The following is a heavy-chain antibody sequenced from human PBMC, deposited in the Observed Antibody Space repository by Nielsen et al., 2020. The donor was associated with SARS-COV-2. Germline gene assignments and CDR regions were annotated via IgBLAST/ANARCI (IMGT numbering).Heavy chain of an antibody. V-gene: IGHV4-34*01. Sequence: SETLSLTCDVYNGSFNTYYWSWIRQSPGKGLEWIGDINYRGYTSYNPSLRSRVTISVDTSKNQFSLKLSSVTAADTAVYYCARSADYYFDYWGQGTLVTVSS. CDR3: ARSADYYFDY. CDR2: INYRGYT. CDR1: NGSFNTYY. D-gene: IGHD3/OR15-3a*01. J-gene: IGHJ4*02.